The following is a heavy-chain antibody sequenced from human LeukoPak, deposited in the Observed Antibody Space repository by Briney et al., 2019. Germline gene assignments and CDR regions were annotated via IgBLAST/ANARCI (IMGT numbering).Heavy chain of an antibody. D-gene: IGHD1-7*01. CDR2: TKNKTNRGTT. CDR1: GFTFGDFG. V-gene: IGHV3-49*04. CDR3: TRLSGDNWNYGGNFDS. J-gene: IGHJ4*02. Sequence: GGSLRLSCTGFGFTFGDFGMSWVRQAPGKGLEWVGFTKNKTNRGTTEYAASVKGRSTISRDDSKSIAYLQMNSLKTEDTAVYYCTRLSGDNWNYGGNFDSWGQGTLVTVSS.